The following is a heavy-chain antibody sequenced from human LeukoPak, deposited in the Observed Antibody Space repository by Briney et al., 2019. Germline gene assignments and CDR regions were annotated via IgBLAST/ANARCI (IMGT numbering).Heavy chain of an antibody. CDR1: GFTFSTYS. CDR2: ISSSSSYI. Sequence: GGSLRLSCAASGFTFSTYSMNWVRQAPGKGLEWVSFISSSSSYIYYADSLKGRFTISRDNAKNSLYLQMNSLRAEDTAVYYCATDIYGDHDYWGQGTLVTVSS. CDR3: ATDIYGDHDY. V-gene: IGHV3-21*01. J-gene: IGHJ4*02. D-gene: IGHD4-17*01.